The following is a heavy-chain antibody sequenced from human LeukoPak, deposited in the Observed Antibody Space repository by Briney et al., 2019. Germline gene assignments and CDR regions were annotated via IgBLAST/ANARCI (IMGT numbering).Heavy chain of an antibody. D-gene: IGHD3-22*01. V-gene: IGHV1-8*01. CDR2: MNPNSGNT. J-gene: IGHJ1*01. CDR1: GYTFSGYD. Sequence: ASVKVSCKASGYTFSGYDINWVRLAAGQGLEWMGWMNPNSGNTGYAQQFQGRVTMTRNTAIGTAYMELSSLRSEDTAVYYCATPGVHYDPSGYYPFQHWGQGTLVTVSS. CDR3: ATPGVHYDPSGYYPFQH.